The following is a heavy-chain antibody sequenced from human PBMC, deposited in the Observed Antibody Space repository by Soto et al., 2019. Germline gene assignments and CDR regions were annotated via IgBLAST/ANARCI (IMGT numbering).Heavy chain of an antibody. D-gene: IGHD3-10*01. CDR1: GFTFSSYS. Sequence: EVQLLESGGDLVQPGGSLRLSCVASGFTFSSYSMNWVRQAPGKGLEWVSYISSSSSTIYYADSVKGRFTISRDNAKNSLYLQMNSLRDEDTAVYYCARAKRTMVRGAYGMDVWGQGTTVTVSS. J-gene: IGHJ6*02. CDR2: ISSSSSTI. CDR3: ARAKRTMVRGAYGMDV. V-gene: IGHV3-48*02.